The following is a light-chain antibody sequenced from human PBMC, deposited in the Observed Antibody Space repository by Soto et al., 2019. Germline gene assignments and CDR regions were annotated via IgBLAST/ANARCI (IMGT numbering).Light chain of an antibody. Sequence: QSALTQPPSVSAAPGQKVTISCSGSSSNIGNNYLSWYQQLPGTAPKLLIYDNDKRPSGIPDRFSGSKSGTSATLGITGLQTGDEADYYCGTWDSSLDVAVFGGGTKVTVL. J-gene: IGLJ2*01. CDR1: SSNIGNNY. CDR2: DND. CDR3: GTWDSSLDVAV. V-gene: IGLV1-51*01.